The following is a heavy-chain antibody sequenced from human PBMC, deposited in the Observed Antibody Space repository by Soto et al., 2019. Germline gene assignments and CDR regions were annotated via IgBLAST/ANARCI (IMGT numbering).Heavy chain of an antibody. Sequence: ASVKVSCKASGYTITKYGISWVRQAPGQGLEWMGWIRAYNGDTNYAQNFQVRVTMSTDTSTTTSYMELRSLTVDDTAVYYCVRDDTTNKKGWAFDIWGQGTMVTVSS. J-gene: IGHJ3*02. CDR1: GYTITKYG. D-gene: IGHD5-18*01. V-gene: IGHV1-18*01. CDR3: VRDDTTNKKGWAFDI. CDR2: IRAYNGDT.